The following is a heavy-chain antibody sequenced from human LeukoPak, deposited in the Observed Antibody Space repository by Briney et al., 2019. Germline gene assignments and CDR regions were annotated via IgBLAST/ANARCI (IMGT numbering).Heavy chain of an antibody. CDR1: GDSISSSTW. D-gene: IGHD1-1*01. CDR2: IDRSGST. Sequence: SETLSLTCAVSGDSISSSTWWNWVRQPPGKGLEWIGEIDRSGSTNHNPSLKSRLTISVDTSKNQFSLKLSSVTAADTAVYYCARGSATGFAYWGQGTLVTVSS. J-gene: IGHJ4*02. CDR3: ARGSATGFAY. V-gene: IGHV4-4*02.